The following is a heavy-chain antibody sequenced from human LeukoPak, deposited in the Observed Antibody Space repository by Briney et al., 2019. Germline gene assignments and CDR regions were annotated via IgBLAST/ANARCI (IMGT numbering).Heavy chain of an antibody. J-gene: IGHJ4*02. V-gene: IGHV3-9*01. CDR2: ISWNSGSI. Sequence: PGGSLRLSCAASGFTFDDYAMHWVRQALGKGLEWVSGISWNSGSIGYADSVKGRFTISRDNAKNSLYLQMNSLRAEDTALYYCAKDTGLAAAAQFDYWGQGTLVTVSS. CDR1: GFTFDDYA. CDR3: AKDTGLAAAAQFDY. D-gene: IGHD6-13*01.